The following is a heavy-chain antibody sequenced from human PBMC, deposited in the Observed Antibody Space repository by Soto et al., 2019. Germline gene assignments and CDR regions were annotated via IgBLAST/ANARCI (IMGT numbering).Heavy chain of an antibody. V-gene: IGHV3-9*01. CDR2: ISWNSGSI. CDR3: AKDLYDSSGYYFFDY. J-gene: IGHJ4*02. CDR1: GFTFDDYA. Sequence: LSLCCAASGFTFDDYAMHWVREAPGKGLEWVSGISWNSGSIGYADSVKGRFTISRDNAKNSLYLQMNSLRAEDTALYYCAKDLYDSSGYYFFDYWGQGTLVTVSS. D-gene: IGHD3-22*01.